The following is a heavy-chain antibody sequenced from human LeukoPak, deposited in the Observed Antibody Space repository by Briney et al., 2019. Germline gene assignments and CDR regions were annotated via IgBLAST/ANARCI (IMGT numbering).Heavy chain of an antibody. V-gene: IGHV4-59*01. D-gene: IGHD5-24*01. CDR2: IYYSGST. CDR3: AMLLRDGYNFYYFDY. Sequence: SETLSLTCTVSGGSISSYYWSWIRQPPGKGLEWIGYIYYSGSTNYNPSLKSRVTISVDTSKNQFSLKLSSVTAADTAVYYCAMLLRDGYNFYYFDYWGQGTLVTVSS. CDR1: GGSISSYY. J-gene: IGHJ4*02.